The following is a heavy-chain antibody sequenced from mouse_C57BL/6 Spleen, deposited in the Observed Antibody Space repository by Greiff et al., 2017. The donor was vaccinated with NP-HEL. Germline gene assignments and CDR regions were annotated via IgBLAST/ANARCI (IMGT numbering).Heavy chain of an antibody. CDR1: GYTFTSYW. D-gene: IGHD2-2*01. CDR3: ARGMVTTTVDY. J-gene: IGHJ2*01. V-gene: IGHV1-55*01. CDR2: IYPGSGST. Sequence: VQLKQPGAELVKPGASVKMSCKASGYTFTSYWITWVKQRPEQGLEWIGDIYPGSGSTNYNEKFKSKATLTVDTSSSTAYMQLSSLTSEDSAVYYCARGMVTTTVDYRGKGTTLTVSA.